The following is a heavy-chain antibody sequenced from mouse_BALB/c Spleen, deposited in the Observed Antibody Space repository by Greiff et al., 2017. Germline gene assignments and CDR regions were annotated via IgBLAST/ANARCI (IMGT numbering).Heavy chain of an antibody. CDR3: AREPCNGSSPPFDY. Sequence: EVQLQQSGAELVRPGASVKLSCKASGFNIKDYYMHWVKQRPEQGLEWIGWIDPENGNTIYDPKFQGKASITADTSSNTAYLQLSSLTSEDTAVYYCAREPCNGSSPPFDYWGQGTTLTVSS. CDR1: GFNIKDYY. D-gene: IGHD1-1*01. CDR2: IDPENGNT. J-gene: IGHJ2*01. V-gene: IGHV14-1*02.